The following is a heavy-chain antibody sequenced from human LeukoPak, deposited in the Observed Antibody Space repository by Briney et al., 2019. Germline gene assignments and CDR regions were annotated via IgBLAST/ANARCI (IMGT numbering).Heavy chain of an antibody. J-gene: IGHJ4*02. CDR2: MNPNRGNT. CDR3: ARGSMIRGTADDY. Sequence: ASVEVSCKASGHTFIYYDINWGRQATGQGRGGRGWMNPNRGNTGYAQKFQGTVTMTTNTSITTAYMDLSGLRSADTAIYYCARGSMIRGTADDYWGQGTLVTVSS. D-gene: IGHD3-10*01. CDR1: GHTFIYYD. V-gene: IGHV1-8*01.